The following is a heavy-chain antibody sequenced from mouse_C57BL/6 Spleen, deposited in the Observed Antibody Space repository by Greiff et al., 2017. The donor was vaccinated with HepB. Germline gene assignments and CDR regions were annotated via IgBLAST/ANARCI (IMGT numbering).Heavy chain of an antibody. D-gene: IGHD2-2*01. CDR1: GYTFTSYW. CDR3: ARESVYYGYDGRFAY. CDR2: IDPNSGGT. J-gene: IGHJ3*01. Sequence: QVQLKQPGAELVKPGASVKLSCKASGYTFTSYWMHWVKQRPGRGLEWIGRIDPNSGGTKYNEKFKSKATLTVDKPSSTAYMQLSSLTSEDSAVYYCARESVYYGYDGRFAYWGQGTLVTVSA. V-gene: IGHV1-72*01.